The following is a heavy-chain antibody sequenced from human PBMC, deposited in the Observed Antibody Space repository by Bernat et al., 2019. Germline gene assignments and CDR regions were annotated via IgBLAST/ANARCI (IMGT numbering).Heavy chain of an antibody. V-gene: IGHV3-30*03. Sequence: QVQLVESGGGVVQPGRSLRLSCAASGFTFSSYGMHWVRQAPGKGLEWVAVISYDGSNKYYADSVKGRFTISRDNSKNTLYLQMNSLRAEDTAVYYCARDPWGMAVAGDAFDIWGQGTMVTVSS. D-gene: IGHD6-19*01. CDR3: ARDPWGMAVAGDAFDI. CDR2: ISYDGSNK. CDR1: GFTFSSYG. J-gene: IGHJ3*02.